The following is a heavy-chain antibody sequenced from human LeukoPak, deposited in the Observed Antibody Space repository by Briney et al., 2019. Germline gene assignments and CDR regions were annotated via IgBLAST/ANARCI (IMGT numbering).Heavy chain of an antibody. V-gene: IGHV4-30-2*03. CDR1: GGSISSGGYY. Sequence: SQTLSLTCTVSGGSISSGGYYWSWIRQPPGKGLEWIGYIYHSGSTYYNPSLKSRVTISVDTSKNQFSLKLSSVTAADTAVYYCARHGRAGTTKNWFDPWGQGTLVTVSS. D-gene: IGHD1-7*01. CDR3: ARHGRAGTTKNWFDP. J-gene: IGHJ5*02. CDR2: IYHSGST.